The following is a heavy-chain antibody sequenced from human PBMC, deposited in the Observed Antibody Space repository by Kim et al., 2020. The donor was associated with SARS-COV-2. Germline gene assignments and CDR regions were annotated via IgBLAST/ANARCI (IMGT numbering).Heavy chain of an antibody. J-gene: IGHJ6*01. CDR3: ARCTVSGAYSGSYHPYYYY. CDR1: GGTLSSYA. D-gene: IGHD1-26*01. V-gene: IGHV1-69*04. Sequence: SVKVSCKASGGTLSSYAISWVRQAPGQGLEWMGRIIPILGIANYAQKFQGRVTITADKSTSTAYMELSSLRSEDTAVYYCARCTVSGAYSGSYHPYYYY. CDR2: IIPILGIA.